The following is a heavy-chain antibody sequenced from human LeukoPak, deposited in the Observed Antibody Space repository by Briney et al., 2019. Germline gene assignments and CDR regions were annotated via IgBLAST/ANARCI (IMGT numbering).Heavy chain of an antibody. CDR3: AKAGYSSGRKYGMDV. J-gene: IGHJ6*02. Sequence: GGSLRLSCAASGFTFSSYGMHWVRQAPGKGLEWVAVISYDGSNKYYADSVKGRFTISRDNSKNTLYMQMNSLRVEDTAVYYCAKAGYSSGRKYGMDVWGQGTTVTVSS. V-gene: IGHV3-30*18. CDR1: GFTFSSYG. D-gene: IGHD6-19*01. CDR2: ISYDGSNK.